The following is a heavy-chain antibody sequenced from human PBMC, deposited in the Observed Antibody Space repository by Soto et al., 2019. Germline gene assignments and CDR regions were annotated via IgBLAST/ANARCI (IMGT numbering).Heavy chain of an antibody. Sequence: QMQLEESGGGVVQPGRSLRLSCVASGFTFSHYGMHWVRQAPGKGLEWVAVIWHHGGNKYYADSVKGRFTISIDNARNTLYLQMDSLRGEDTGVYYCVSDETQLERRPSYGKDVWGRGTTVIVSS. D-gene: IGHD1-1*01. CDR2: IWHHGGNK. CDR3: VSDETQLERRPSYGKDV. J-gene: IGHJ6*02. CDR1: GFTFSHYG. V-gene: IGHV3-33*01.